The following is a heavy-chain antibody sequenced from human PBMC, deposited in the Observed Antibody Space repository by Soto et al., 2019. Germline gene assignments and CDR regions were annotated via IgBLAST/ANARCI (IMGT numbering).Heavy chain of an antibody. CDR2: IYPDDSDT. CDR1: GYNFPGYW. Sequence: GESLKISCKGSGYNFPGYWIAWVRQMPGKGLEWMGIIYPDDSDTRYSPSFQGQVTISVDKSISTAYVQWSSLKASDTAVYYCARLSGTRMAAGWGQGTLVTVSS. D-gene: IGHD3-22*01. CDR3: ARLSGTRMAAG. V-gene: IGHV5-51*01. J-gene: IGHJ4*02.